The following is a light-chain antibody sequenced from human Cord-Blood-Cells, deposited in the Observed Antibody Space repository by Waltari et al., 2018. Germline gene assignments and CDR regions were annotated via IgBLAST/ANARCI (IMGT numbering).Light chain of an antibody. V-gene: IGLV2-11*01. CDR1: SSDVGGYNY. CDR3: CSYAGSYTVV. CDR2: DVS. J-gene: IGLJ2*01. Sequence: QSALTQPRSVSGSPGQSVTISCTGPSSDVGGYNYCSWYQQHPGKAPKHMIYDVSKRPSGFPDRFSGSKSGNTASLTISGLQAEDEADYYCCSYAGSYTVVFGGGTKLTVL.